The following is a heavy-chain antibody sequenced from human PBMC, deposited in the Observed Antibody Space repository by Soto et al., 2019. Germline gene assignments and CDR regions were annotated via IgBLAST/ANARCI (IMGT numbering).Heavy chain of an antibody. D-gene: IGHD5-18*01. CDR3: ARQGAIQLWPERRGRYGMDV. Sequence: GESLKISCKGSGYSFTSYWIGWVRQMPGKGLEWMGIIYPGDSDTRYSPSFQGQVTISADKSISTAYLQWSSLKASDTAMYYCARQGAIQLWPERRGRYGMDVWGQGTTVTVSS. CDR2: IYPGDSDT. V-gene: IGHV5-51*01. J-gene: IGHJ6*02. CDR1: GYSFTSYW.